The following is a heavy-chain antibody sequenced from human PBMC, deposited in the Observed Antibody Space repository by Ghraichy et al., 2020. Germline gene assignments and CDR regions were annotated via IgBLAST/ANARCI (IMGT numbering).Heavy chain of an antibody. J-gene: IGHJ4*02. CDR3: ARLTGTGSIDY. D-gene: IGHD1-7*01. CDR1: GDSISTYH. Sequence: SETLSLTCTVSGDSISTYHWNWIRQPPGKGLEWIAYIYYTGTTNYNPSLRSRVTLSVDMSKNQFSLNLKSVTAADTAVYYCARLTGTGSIDYWGQGTLVTVSS. V-gene: IGHV4-59*08. CDR2: IYYTGTT.